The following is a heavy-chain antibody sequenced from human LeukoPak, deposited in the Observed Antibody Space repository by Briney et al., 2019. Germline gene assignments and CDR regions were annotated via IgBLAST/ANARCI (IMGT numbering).Heavy chain of an antibody. V-gene: IGHV1-18*01. J-gene: IGHJ4*02. CDR1: GYTFTSYG. CDR2: ISAYNGNT. D-gene: IGHD3-9*01. Sequence: ASVKVSCKASGYTFTSYGISWVRQAPGQGLEWMGWISAYNGNTNYAQKLQGRVTMTTDTSTSTAYMELRSLRSDDTAVYYCARVADYDILTGYYPGDYWGQGTLVTVSS. CDR3: ARVADYDILTGYYPGDY.